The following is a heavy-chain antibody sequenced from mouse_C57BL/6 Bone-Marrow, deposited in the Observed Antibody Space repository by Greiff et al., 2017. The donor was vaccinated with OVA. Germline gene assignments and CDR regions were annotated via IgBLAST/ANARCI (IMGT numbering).Heavy chain of an antibody. J-gene: IGHJ4*01. CDR1: GYTFTSYW. CDR3: TRIRYYAMDY. D-gene: IGHD1-1*01. Sequence: VQLQQSGTVLVRPGASVKMSCKASGYTFTSYWMHWVKQRPGQGLEWIGAIYPGNSDTSYNQKFKGKAKLTAVTSSSTAYMELSSLTNEDSAVYYCTRIRYYAMDYWGQGTSVTVSS. CDR2: IYPGNSDT. V-gene: IGHV1-5*01.